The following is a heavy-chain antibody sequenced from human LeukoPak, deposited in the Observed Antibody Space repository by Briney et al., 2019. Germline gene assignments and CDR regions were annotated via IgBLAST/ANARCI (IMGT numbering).Heavy chain of an antibody. CDR3: AGNRITGTPALFDY. D-gene: IGHD1-20*01. J-gene: IGHJ4*02. V-gene: IGHV1-8*01. CDR2: MNPNSGNT. CDR1: GYTFTSYD. Sequence: GASVKVSCKASGYTFTSYDINWVRQATGQGLEWMGWMNPNSGNTGYAQKFQGRVTMTRNTSISTAYMELSSLRSEDTAVYYCAGNRITGTPALFDYWGQGTLVTVSS.